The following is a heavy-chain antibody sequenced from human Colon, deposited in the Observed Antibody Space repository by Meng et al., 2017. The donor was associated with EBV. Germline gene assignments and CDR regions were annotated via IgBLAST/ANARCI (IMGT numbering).Heavy chain of an antibody. D-gene: IGHD2-21*02. V-gene: IGHV4-39*06. CDR1: VNYVSNKKKY. J-gene: IGHJ4*02. CDR3: ARGDLDGDCYYCLDF. Sequence: RLQLQEAGQGLVKPSETMSLTCSVSVNYVSNKKKYWGGIRQPPGKGLEWIGNIYYSGRTNYNPSLTSRVAISVDTSKNQFSLRLNSVTAADSAIYSCARGDLDGDCYYCLDFWGQGALVTVSS. CDR2: IYYSGRT.